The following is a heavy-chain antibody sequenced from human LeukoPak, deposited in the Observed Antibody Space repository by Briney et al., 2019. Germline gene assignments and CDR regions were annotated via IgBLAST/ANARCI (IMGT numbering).Heavy chain of an antibody. CDR2: IKQDGSEK. D-gene: IGHD5-24*01. CDR3: ARVGGHVEMATIIYFDY. CDR1: GCTLSSYW. Sequence: PGGSLRLSCAASGCTLSSYWMSWVRQAPGKGLEWVANIKQDGSEKYYVDSVKGRFTISRDNAKNSLYLQMNSLRAEDTAVYYCARVGGHVEMATIIYFDYWGQGTLVTVSS. J-gene: IGHJ4*02. V-gene: IGHV3-7*01.